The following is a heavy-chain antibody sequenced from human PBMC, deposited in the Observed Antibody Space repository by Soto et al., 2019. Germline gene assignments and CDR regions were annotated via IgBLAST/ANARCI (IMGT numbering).Heavy chain of an antibody. D-gene: IGHD3-3*01. CDR3: ATRITVFGLLIPPFDP. Sequence: PSETLSLTCTVSGGSISSGGYYWSWIRQHPGKGLEWIGYIYYSGSTYYNPSLKSRVTMSVDTSKNQFSLRLSSVTAADTAIYYCATRITVFGLLIPPFDPWGQGTQVTVSS. J-gene: IGHJ5*02. CDR2: IYYSGST. CDR1: GGSISSGGYY. V-gene: IGHV4-31*03.